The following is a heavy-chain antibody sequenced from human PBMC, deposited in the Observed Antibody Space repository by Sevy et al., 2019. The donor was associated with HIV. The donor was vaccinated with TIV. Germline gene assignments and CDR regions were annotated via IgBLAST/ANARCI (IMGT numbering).Heavy chain of an antibody. CDR3: ARLGNAKYYYDSSGYFQIDY. Sequence: SETLSLTCAVSGGSISSSSYYWGWIRQPPGKGLEWIGSFYYSGSTYYNPSLKSRVTISVDPSKNQFSLKLSSVTAADTAVYYCARLGNAKYYYDSSGYFQIDYWGQGTLVTVSS. CDR2: FYYSGST. D-gene: IGHD3-22*01. J-gene: IGHJ4*02. V-gene: IGHV4-39*01. CDR1: GGSISSSSYY.